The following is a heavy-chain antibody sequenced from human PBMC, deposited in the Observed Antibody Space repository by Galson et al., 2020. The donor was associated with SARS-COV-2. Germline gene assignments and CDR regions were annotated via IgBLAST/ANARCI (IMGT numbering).Heavy chain of an antibody. CDR1: GYSFTSYW. CDR3: ARRNYDCWSGYYTDGDYYYYYMDV. Sequence: GESLKISCKGSGYSFTSYWIGWVRQMPGKGLEWMGIIYPGDSDTRYSPSFQGQVTISADKSISTAYLQWSSLKASDTAMYYCARRNYDCWSGYYTDGDYYYYYMDVWGKGTTVTVSS. CDR2: IYPGDSDT. J-gene: IGHJ6*03. D-gene: IGHD3-3*01. V-gene: IGHV5-51*01.